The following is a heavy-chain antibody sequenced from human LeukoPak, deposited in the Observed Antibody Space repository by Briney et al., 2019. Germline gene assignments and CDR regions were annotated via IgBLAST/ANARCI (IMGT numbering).Heavy chain of an antibody. D-gene: IGHD1-26*01. Sequence: PGGSLRLSCAASGFTFSSYSMTWVRQAPRKGLEWVSAISGSGGSTYYADSVKGRFTISRDNSKNTLYLQMNSLRAEDTAVYYCANTLGSYGEADAFDIWGQGTMVTVSS. CDR2: ISGSGGST. CDR1: GFTFSSYS. V-gene: IGHV3-23*01. CDR3: ANTLGSYGEADAFDI. J-gene: IGHJ3*02.